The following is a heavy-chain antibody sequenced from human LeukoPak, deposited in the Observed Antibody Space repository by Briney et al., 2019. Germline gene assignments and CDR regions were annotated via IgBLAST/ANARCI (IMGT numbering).Heavy chain of an antibody. V-gene: IGHV3-15*01. J-gene: IGHJ4*02. D-gene: IGHD5-18*01. CDR2: IKSETDGRTT. Sequence: GGSLRLSCAASGFTFSNAWMTWVRQAPGKGLEWAGRIKSETDGRTTDHAAPVKGRFTISRDDSKNTVFLQMNSLKTEDTAVYYCTTLGYSYSYLVYWGQGTLVTVSS. CDR1: GFTFSNAW. CDR3: TTLGYSYSYLVY.